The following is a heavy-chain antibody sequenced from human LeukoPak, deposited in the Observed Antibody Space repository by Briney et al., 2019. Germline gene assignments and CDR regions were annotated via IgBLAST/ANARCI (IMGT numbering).Heavy chain of an antibody. CDR3: ARGAAGTVPFDY. J-gene: IGHJ4*02. CDR2: THYSGST. V-gene: IGHV4-59*08. CDR1: GGSISSYY. D-gene: IGHD6-13*01. Sequence: SETLSLTCAVSGGSISSYYWSWIRQPPGKGLEWIGYTHYSGSTDYNPSLKTRVTISVDTSKNQFSLRLSSVTAADTAVYYCARGAAGTVPFDYWGQGTLVTVSS.